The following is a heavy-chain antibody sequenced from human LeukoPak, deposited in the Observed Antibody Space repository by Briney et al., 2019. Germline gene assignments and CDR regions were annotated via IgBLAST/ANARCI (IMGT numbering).Heavy chain of an antibody. CDR3: AREGHGGNKYFQH. J-gene: IGHJ1*01. V-gene: IGHV1-46*01. Sequence: ASVNVSCKASGYTFTSYYMHWVRQAPGQGLEWMGVINPSGGSTSYAQKFQGRVTMTRDTSTSTVYMELSSLRSEDTAVFFCAREGHGGNKYFQHWGQGTLVTVSS. D-gene: IGHD2-15*01. CDR1: GYTFTSYY. CDR2: INPSGGST.